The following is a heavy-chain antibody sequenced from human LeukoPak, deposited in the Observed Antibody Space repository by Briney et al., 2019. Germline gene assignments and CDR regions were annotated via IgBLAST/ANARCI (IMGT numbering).Heavy chain of an antibody. CDR3: ARGGVDYYGSGTYYLMYYFDY. CDR1: GFTFSSYA. CDR2: INGSGGST. D-gene: IGHD3-10*01. V-gene: IGHV3-23*01. J-gene: IGHJ4*02. Sequence: GGSLRLSCAASGFTFSSYAMSWVRQAPGKGLEWVSDINGSGGSTYYADSVKGRFTISRDDPHNTLYLQMNSLRAEDTAVYFCARGGVDYYGSGTYYLMYYFDYWGQGALVTVSS.